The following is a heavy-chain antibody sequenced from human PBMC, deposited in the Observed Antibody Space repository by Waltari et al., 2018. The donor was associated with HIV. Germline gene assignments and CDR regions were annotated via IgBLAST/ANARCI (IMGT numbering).Heavy chain of an antibody. Sequence: EVQLVESGAGVVEPGGSLSLSGAPPGCSFGSFSMTWARQAPGKGLEWVSSISSTSSHIFYADSVRGRFTISRDNAKNSLYLQMNSLKAEDTAVYYCARADKWGLLSDYYYGLDVWGRGTTVTVSS. CDR1: GCSFGSFS. V-gene: IGHV3-21*01. CDR2: ISSTSSHI. D-gene: IGHD1-26*01. J-gene: IGHJ6*01. CDR3: ARADKWGLLSDYYYGLDV.